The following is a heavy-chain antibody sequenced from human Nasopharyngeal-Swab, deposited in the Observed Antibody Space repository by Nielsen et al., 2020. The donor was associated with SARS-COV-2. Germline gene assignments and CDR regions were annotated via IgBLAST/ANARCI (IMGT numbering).Heavy chain of an antibody. CDR2: ADYGSKRYT. V-gene: IGHV6-1*01. CDR3: ARGYLKSGMDV. CDR1: GDSVSSPSTG. J-gene: IGHJ6*02. Sequence: SETLSLTGAISGDSVSSPSTGWNWIMQSPSRGLEWLVRADYGSKRYTDYAVSVKSRITINADTSKNQFSLQLNSVNPEDTAVYYCARGYLKSGMDVWGQGTTVTVSS. D-gene: IGHD1-1*01.